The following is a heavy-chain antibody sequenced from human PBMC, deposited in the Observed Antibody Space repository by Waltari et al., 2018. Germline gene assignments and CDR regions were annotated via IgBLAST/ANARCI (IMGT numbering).Heavy chain of an antibody. J-gene: IGHJ4*02. CDR2: ISKSGRVT. V-gene: IGHV3-21*06. D-gene: IGHD6-13*01. CDR3: NVELAEAGN. Sequence: EVHLVESGGGLVKPGGSLSVSGAASGFDFSSFSINWIRQTPGKGLEWVSSISKSGRVTEYADSVKGRFTFSRDNANNSVYLQMNSLRVEDTAVYYCNVELAEAGNWGQGTLVTVSP. CDR1: GFDFSSFS.